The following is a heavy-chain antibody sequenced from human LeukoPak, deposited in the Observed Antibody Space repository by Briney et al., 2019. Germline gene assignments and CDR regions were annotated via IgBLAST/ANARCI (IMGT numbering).Heavy chain of an antibody. CDR3: AKDRCSGGSCYSWYYGMDV. V-gene: IGHV3-23*01. D-gene: IGHD2-15*01. CDR1: GFTFSTYS. Sequence: GGSLRLSCAASGFTFSTYSMNWVRQAPGKGLEWVSAISGSGGSTYYADSVKGRFTISRDNSKNTLYLQMNSLRAEDTAVYYCAKDRCSGGSCYSWYYGMDVWGQGTTVTVSS. J-gene: IGHJ6*02. CDR2: ISGSGGST.